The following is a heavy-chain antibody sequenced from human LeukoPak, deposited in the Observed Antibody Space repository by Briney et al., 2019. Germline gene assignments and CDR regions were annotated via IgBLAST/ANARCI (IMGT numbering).Heavy chain of an antibody. Sequence: GGSLRLSCVASGFTFRRYSMSWVRQAPGKGLEWVANIKQDGSEIYYVDSVKGRFTIFRDNAKNSLYLQMNSLRAEDTAVYYCARAGSSSSFAYYYYYYMDVWGKGTTVTVSS. V-gene: IGHV3-7*01. CDR3: ARAGSSSSFAYYYYYYMDV. CDR2: IKQDGSEI. CDR1: GFTFRRYS. J-gene: IGHJ6*03. D-gene: IGHD6-6*01.